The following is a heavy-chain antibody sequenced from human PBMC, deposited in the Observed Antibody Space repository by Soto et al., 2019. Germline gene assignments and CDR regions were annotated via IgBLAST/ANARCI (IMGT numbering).Heavy chain of an antibody. D-gene: IGHD4-17*01. V-gene: IGHV3-13*01. CDR1: GFTFSSYD. Sequence: GGSLRLSCAASGFTFSSYDMHWVRQATGKGLEWVSAIGTAGDTYYPGSVKGRFTISRENAKNSLYLQMNSLRAGDTAVYYCARSYGPDAFDIWGQGTMVTVS. CDR2: IGTAGDT. J-gene: IGHJ3*02. CDR3: ARSYGPDAFDI.